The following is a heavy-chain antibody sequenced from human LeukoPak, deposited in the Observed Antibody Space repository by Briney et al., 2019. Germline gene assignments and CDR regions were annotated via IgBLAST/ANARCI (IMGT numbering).Heavy chain of an antibody. J-gene: IGHJ4*02. V-gene: IGHV3-30*02. CDR1: GFTFSSYG. CDR2: IRYDGSNK. D-gene: IGHD6-13*01. CDR3: AKDALSLYSCNWYYFDN. Sequence: QTGGSLRLSCAASGFTFSSYGMHWVRQAPGKGLEWVAFIRYDGSNKFYADSVKGRFTISRDNSKNTLDLQMNSLRAEDTAVYYCAKDALSLYSCNWYYFDNWGQGTLVTVSS.